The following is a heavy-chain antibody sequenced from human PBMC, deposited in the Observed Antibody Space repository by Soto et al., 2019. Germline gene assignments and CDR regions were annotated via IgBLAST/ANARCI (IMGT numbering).Heavy chain of an antibody. J-gene: IGHJ4*01. CDR2: IYYSGST. CDR3: ERGSPGKFDY. CDR1: GGSISSYY. Sequence: PSETLSLTCTVSGGSISSYYWSWIRQPPGKGLEWIGYIYYSGSTNYNPSLKSRVAISVDTSKNQFSLKLSSVTAADTAVYYCERGSPGKFDYWGQGTLVTVSS. V-gene: IGHV4-59*12.